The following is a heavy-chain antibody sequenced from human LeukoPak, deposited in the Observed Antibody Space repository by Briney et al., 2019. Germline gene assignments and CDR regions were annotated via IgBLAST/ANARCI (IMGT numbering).Heavy chain of an antibody. CDR3: ARDLGYSSGPNY. CDR2: ISSSSRTI. CDR1: GFTFSSYS. Sequence: GGSLRLSCAASGFTFSSYSVNWVRQAPGKGLEWVSYISSSSRTIYYADSVKGRFTLSRDNAKNSLFLQMNSLRAEDTAVYYCARDLGYSSGPNYWGQGTRVTVSS. D-gene: IGHD6-19*01. J-gene: IGHJ4*02. V-gene: IGHV3-48*01.